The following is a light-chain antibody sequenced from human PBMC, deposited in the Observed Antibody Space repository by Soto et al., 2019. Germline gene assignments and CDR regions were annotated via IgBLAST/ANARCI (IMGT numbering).Light chain of an antibody. CDR1: QSISSW. CDR3: QQYNSYPWT. Sequence: DIQMTQPPSTLTASVGDRVTITCLACQSISSWLALYQQKPGKAPTLLIYAASTLESGVPSRFSGSGSGTEFTLTISSLQPDDFATYYCQQYNSYPWTFGLGTKVDI. V-gene: IGKV1-5*01. CDR2: AAS. J-gene: IGKJ1*01.